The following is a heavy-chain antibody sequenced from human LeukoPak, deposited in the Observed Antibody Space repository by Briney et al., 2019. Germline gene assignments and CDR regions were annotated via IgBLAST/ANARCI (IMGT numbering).Heavy chain of an antibody. CDR3: AKDPFGGVSITFDY. CDR2: ISGSGGST. J-gene: IGHJ4*02. D-gene: IGHD3-16*01. V-gene: IGHV3-23*01. Sequence: GGSLRLSCAASGFTFSRYAISWVRQAPGKGLEWVSSISGSGGSTYYADSVKGRFTISKDNSKNTLYLQMNSLRAEDTAVYYCAKDPFGGVSITFDYWGQGSLVTVSS. CDR1: GFTFSRYA.